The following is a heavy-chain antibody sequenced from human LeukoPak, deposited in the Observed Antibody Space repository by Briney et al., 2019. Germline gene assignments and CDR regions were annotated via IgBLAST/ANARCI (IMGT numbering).Heavy chain of an antibody. J-gene: IGHJ4*02. D-gene: IGHD3-10*01. CDR2: IYSGGST. Sequence: PGGSLRLSCAASGFTFSSYDMSWVRQAPGKGLEWVSVIYSGGSTYYADSVKGRFTISRDNSKNTLYLQMNSLRAEDTAVYYCARGQDGSGSYQVYWGQGTLVTVSS. V-gene: IGHV3-66*01. CDR3: ARGQDGSGSYQVY. CDR1: GFTFSSYD.